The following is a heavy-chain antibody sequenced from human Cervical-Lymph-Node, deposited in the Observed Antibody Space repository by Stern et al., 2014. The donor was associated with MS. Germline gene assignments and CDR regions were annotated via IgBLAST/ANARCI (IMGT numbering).Heavy chain of an antibody. Sequence: EVQLVESGAEVKKPGESLKISCKGSGYTFTNNWIAWVRQMPGTGLECMGIIYPSDSNTSYSPSFQGQVTISVDNSRNTAYLQWSSLTASDSAMYYCARQGCGSTSCHSIDYWGQGTLITVSS. D-gene: IGHD2-2*02. CDR2: IYPSDSNT. V-gene: IGHV5-51*01. CDR1: GYTFTNNW. CDR3: ARQGCGSTSCHSIDY. J-gene: IGHJ4*02.